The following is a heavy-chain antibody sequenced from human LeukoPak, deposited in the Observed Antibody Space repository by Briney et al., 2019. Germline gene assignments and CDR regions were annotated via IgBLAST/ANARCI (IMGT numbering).Heavy chain of an antibody. CDR2: IRYDGSNK. J-gene: IGHJ4*02. CDR3: AKDHRPDIVATIGDY. D-gene: IGHD5-12*01. Sequence: GGSLRLSCAASGFTFSSYGMHWVRQAPGKGLEWVAFIRYDGSNKYYADSVKGRFTISRDNSKNTLYLQMNSLRAEDTAVYYCAKDHRPDIVATIGDYWGQGTLVTASS. CDR1: GFTFSSYG. V-gene: IGHV3-30*02.